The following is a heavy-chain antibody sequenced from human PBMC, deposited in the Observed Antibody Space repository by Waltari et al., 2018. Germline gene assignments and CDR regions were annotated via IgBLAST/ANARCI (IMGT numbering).Heavy chain of an antibody. D-gene: IGHD2-2*01. Sequence: QVQLVQSGAEVKKPGASVKVSCKASGYTFTGYYMHWVRQAPGQGLEWMGRINPNSGGTNYAQKFQGRVTMTRDTSISTAYMELSMLRSDDTSVYYCARHASITKNYYYYYMDVWGKGTTVTVSS. V-gene: IGHV1-2*06. CDR1: GYTFTGYY. CDR2: INPNSGGT. J-gene: IGHJ6*03. CDR3: ARHASITKNYYYYYMDV.